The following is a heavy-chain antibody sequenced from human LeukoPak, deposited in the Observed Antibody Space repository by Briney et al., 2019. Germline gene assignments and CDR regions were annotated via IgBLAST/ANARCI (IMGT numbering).Heavy chain of an antibody. CDR1: GYTFTSYY. Sequence: GASVKVSCKASGYTFTSYYMHWVRQAPAQGLEWMGIINPSGGSTSYAQKFQGRVTMTTDTSTSTAYMELRRLKSDDTAVYYCARGGAYFDWLSLSYYYYMDVWGKGTTVTVSS. CDR2: INPSGGST. CDR3: ARGGAYFDWLSLSYYYYMDV. D-gene: IGHD3-9*01. V-gene: IGHV1-46*01. J-gene: IGHJ6*03.